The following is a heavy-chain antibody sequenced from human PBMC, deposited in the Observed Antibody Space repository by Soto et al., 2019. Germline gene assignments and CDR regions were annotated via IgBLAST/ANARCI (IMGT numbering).Heavy chain of an antibody. CDR1: GFTFSSYA. J-gene: IGHJ4*02. CDR3: AKGPPPYYYDSSGYFGQGAGRKVVYFDY. CDR2: ISGSGGST. Sequence: HPGGSLRLSCAASGFTFSSYAMSWVRQAPGKGLEWVSAISGSGGSTYYADSVKGRFTISRDNSKNTLYLQMNSLRAEDTAVYYCAKGPPPYYYDSSGYFGQGAGRKVVYFDYWGQGTLVTVSS. D-gene: IGHD3-22*01. V-gene: IGHV3-23*01.